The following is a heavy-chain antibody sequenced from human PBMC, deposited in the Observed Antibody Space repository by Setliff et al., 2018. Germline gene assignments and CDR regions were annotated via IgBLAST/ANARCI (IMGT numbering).Heavy chain of an antibody. Sequence: GGSLRLSCAASGFTFINYWMSWVRQAPGTGLEWLANIKQDGSEKFYADSVKGRFTISRDNAKNSLYLQMNNLRAEDTAVYYCVRDSPYCVNGVCRGYWGQGTQVTVSS. J-gene: IGHJ4*02. V-gene: IGHV3-7*03. CDR2: IKQDGSEK. CDR1: GFTFINYW. D-gene: IGHD2-21*01. CDR3: VRDSPYCVNGVCRGY.